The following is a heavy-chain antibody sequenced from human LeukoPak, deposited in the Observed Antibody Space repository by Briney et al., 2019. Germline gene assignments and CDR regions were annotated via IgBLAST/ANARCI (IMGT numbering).Heavy chain of an antibody. Sequence: PSETLSLTCAVYGGSFSGYYWSWIRQPPGKGLEWIGSIYYSGSTYYNPSLKSRVTISVDTSKNQFSLKLSSVTAADTAVYYCARDSGSGSYRPWGQGTLVTVSS. CDR1: GGSFSGYY. CDR2: IYYSGST. V-gene: IGHV4-34*01. CDR3: ARDSGSGSYRP. J-gene: IGHJ5*02. D-gene: IGHD3-10*01.